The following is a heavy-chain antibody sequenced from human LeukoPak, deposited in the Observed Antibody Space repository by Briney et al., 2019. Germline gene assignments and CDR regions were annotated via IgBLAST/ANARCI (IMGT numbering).Heavy chain of an antibody. J-gene: IGHJ4*02. Sequence: PGGSLRLSCAASGFTFYSYWMHWVRQAPGKGLVWVSCINGDGSTSNYADSVKGRFTISRGNAKNTLYLQMHSLRAEDTAVYYCARDEPTVTTGPPVGSWGQGTLVTVSS. CDR3: ARDEPTVTTGPPVGS. V-gene: IGHV3-74*01. D-gene: IGHD4-17*01. CDR2: INGDGSTS. CDR1: GFTFYSYW.